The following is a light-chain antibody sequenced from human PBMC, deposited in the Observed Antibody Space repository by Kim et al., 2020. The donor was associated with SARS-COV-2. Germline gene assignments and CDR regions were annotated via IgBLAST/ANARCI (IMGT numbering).Light chain of an antibody. CDR2: GKN. J-gene: IGLJ2*01. Sequence: SSELTQDPAVSVALGQTVRITCRGYSLRSYYATWYQQKPGQAPVLVIYGKNNRPSGIPDRFSGSSSGNTASLTITGAQAEDEADYYCKSRGTSGNVVFGGGTQLTVL. CDR1: SLRSYY. V-gene: IGLV3-19*01. CDR3: KSRGTSGNVV.